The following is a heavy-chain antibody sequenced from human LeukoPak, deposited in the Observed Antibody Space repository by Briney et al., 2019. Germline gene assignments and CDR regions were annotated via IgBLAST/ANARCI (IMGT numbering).Heavy chain of an antibody. V-gene: IGHV3-74*01. CDR2: TKSDGSST. CDR3: ARGGRYAYFLDY. CDR1: GFIFSDYW. J-gene: IGHJ4*02. D-gene: IGHD3-16*01. Sequence: GGSLSLSCAASGFIFSDYWMHWVRQGPGKGLVWVSRTKSDGSSTSYAESVKGRFTISRDNAKNTVYVHMNSLRDEDTAVYYCARGGRYAYFLDYWGQGTLVTVSS.